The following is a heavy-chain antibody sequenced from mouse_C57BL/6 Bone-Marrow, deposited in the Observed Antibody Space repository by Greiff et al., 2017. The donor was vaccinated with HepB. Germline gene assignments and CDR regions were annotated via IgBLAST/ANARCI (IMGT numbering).Heavy chain of an antibody. CDR2: IRNKANGYTT. V-gene: IGHV7-3*01. CDR3: ARYGDYDLDY. CDR1: GFTFTDYY. D-gene: IGHD2-4*01. J-gene: IGHJ2*01. Sequence: EVKLVESGGGLVQPGGSLSLSCAASGFTFTDYYMSWVRQPPGKALEWLGFIRNKANGYTTEYSASVKGRFTISRDNSQSILYLQMNALRAEDSATYYCARYGDYDLDYWGQGTTLTVSS.